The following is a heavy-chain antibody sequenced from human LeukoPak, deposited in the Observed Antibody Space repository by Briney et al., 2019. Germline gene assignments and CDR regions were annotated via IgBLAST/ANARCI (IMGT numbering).Heavy chain of an antibody. CDR2: ITPFNGNT. CDR1: GYTFTYRY. Sequence: SVKDSCKASGYTFTYRYLHWVRQAPGQALEWMGWITPFNGNTNYAQKFQDRVTITRDRSMSTAYMELSSLRSEDTAMYYCARSALMRGDSHFDYWGQGTLVTVSS. CDR3: ARSALMRGDSHFDY. V-gene: IGHV1-45*02. D-gene: IGHD2-15*01. J-gene: IGHJ4*02.